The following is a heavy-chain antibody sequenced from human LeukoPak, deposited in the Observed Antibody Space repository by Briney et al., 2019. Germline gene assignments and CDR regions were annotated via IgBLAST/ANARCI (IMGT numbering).Heavy chain of an antibody. Sequence: GGSLRLSCAASEFTFSSYAMQWVRQAPGKGLEWVSGISGSGGSTYYADSVKGRFTISRDNSKNTLYLQMNSLRAEDTAVYYCAKRRGAAAAGTNYDYWGQGTLVTVSS. CDR2: ISGSGGST. CDR1: EFTFSSYA. D-gene: IGHD6-13*01. J-gene: IGHJ4*02. V-gene: IGHV3-23*01. CDR3: AKRRGAAAAGTNYDY.